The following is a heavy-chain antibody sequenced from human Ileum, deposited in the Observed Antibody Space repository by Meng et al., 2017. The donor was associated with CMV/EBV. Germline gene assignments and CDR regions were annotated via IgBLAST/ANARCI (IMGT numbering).Heavy chain of an antibody. D-gene: IGHD3-3*01. CDR2: MWSDGTNT. J-gene: IGHJ4*02. Sequence: SGFTFSSYGMHWVRQAPGKGLEWVAVMWSDGTNTDYADSVKGRFTISRDNSKNTLYLQMNSLRAEDTAVYYCVRDFIVIWHCVGVFDYWGQGTLVTVSS. CDR3: VRDFIVIWHCVGVFDY. CDR1: GFTFSSYG. V-gene: IGHV3-33*01.